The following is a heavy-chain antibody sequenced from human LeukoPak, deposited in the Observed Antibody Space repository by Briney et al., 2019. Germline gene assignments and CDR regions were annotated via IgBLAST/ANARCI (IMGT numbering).Heavy chain of an antibody. CDR3: ARGGQLGYCSGGSCYSNWFDP. D-gene: IGHD2-15*01. V-gene: IGHV1-2*02. J-gene: IGHJ5*02. CDR1: GYTFTGYY. CDR2: INPNSGGT. Sequence: ASVKVSCKASGYTFTGYYMHWVRQAPGQGLELMGWINPNSGGTNYAQKFQDRVTMTRDTSISTAYMELSRLRSDDTAVYYCARGGQLGYCSGGSCYSNWFDPWGQGTLVTVSS.